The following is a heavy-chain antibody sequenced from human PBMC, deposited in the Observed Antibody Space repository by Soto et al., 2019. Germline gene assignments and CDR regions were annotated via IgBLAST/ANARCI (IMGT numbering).Heavy chain of an antibody. Sequence: GGSLRLSCAASGFTFSSYAMSWVRQAPGKGLEWVSAISGSGGSTYYADSVKGRFTISRDNSKNTLYLQMNSLRAEDTAVYYCAKSPSYYYDSSGYSDWGQGTLVTVSS. CDR1: GFTFSSYA. J-gene: IGHJ4*02. CDR3: AKSPSYYYDSSGYSD. CDR2: ISGSGGST. D-gene: IGHD3-22*01. V-gene: IGHV3-23*01.